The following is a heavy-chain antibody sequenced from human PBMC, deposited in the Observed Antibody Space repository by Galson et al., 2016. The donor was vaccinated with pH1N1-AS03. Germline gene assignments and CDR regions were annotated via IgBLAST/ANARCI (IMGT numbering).Heavy chain of an antibody. Sequence: SLRLSCAASQATFSSYGMHWVRQAPGGGLEWVSFISSDGSGTYYADSVKGRFTISRDNSKRTLFVQLNSLRRDDTAVYFCARDYAYCNGPSCFNIDDWGQGTLVIVSP. V-gene: IGHV3-30*03. CDR1: QATFSSYG. CDR3: ARDYAYCNGPSCFNIDD. CDR2: ISSDGSGT. D-gene: IGHD2-21*01. J-gene: IGHJ4*02.